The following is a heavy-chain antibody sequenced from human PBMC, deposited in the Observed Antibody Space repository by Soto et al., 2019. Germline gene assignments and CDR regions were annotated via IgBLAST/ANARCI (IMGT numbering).Heavy chain of an antibody. V-gene: IGHV3-23*01. D-gene: IGHD2-8*02. CDR2: ISGGGGIT. CDR3: RVDRGGVAQPSRFDP. J-gene: IGHJ5*02. Sequence: PGGSLRLSCVASGFTFSAYAINWVRQAPGKGLEWVSAISGGGGITYYADSVKGRFTVSRDYEKTPLMQLNSRRGAEATADYYCRVDRGGVAQPSRFDPWGQGTLVTVSS. CDR1: GFTFSAYA.